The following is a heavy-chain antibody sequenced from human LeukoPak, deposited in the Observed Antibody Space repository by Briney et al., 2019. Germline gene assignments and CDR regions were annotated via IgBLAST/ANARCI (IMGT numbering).Heavy chain of an antibody. CDR1: GFTVSNNY. D-gene: IGHD1-26*01. V-gene: IGHV3-66*01. J-gene: IGHJ4*02. CDR2: IYSGGNT. CDR3: ARDRSGSYTY. Sequence: GSLRLSCAASGFTVSNNYMSWVRQAPGKGLEWVSIIYSGGNTYYADSVKGRFTISRDNSKNTLYLQMNSLRAEDTAVYYCARDRSGSYTYWGQGTLVTVSS.